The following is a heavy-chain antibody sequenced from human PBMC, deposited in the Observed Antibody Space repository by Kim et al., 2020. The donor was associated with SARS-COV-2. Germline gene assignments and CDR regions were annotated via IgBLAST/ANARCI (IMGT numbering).Heavy chain of an antibody. Sequence: SVKVSCKASGGTFSSYAISWVRQAPGQGLEWMGRIIPILGIANYAQKFQGRVTITADKSTSTAYMELSSLRSEDTAVYYCASLASADYYDSTVDYWGQGSLVTVSS. CDR2: IIPILGIA. J-gene: IGHJ4*02. CDR3: ASLASADYYDSTVDY. V-gene: IGHV1-69*04. CDR1: GGTFSSYA. D-gene: IGHD3-22*01.